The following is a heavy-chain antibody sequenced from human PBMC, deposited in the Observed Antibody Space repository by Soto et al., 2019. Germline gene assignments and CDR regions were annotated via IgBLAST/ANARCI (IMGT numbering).Heavy chain of an antibody. J-gene: IGHJ6*02. CDR3: ARERGAAALVYYYYYGMDV. D-gene: IGHD6-13*01. CDR2: ISAYNGNT. V-gene: IGHV1-18*01. CDR1: GYTFTSYG. Sequence: GASVKVSCKASGYTFTSYGISWVRQAPGQGLEWMGWISAYNGNTNYAQKLQGRVTMTTDTSTSTAYMELRSLRSDDTAVYYCARERGAAALVYYYYYGMDVWGQGTTVTVSS.